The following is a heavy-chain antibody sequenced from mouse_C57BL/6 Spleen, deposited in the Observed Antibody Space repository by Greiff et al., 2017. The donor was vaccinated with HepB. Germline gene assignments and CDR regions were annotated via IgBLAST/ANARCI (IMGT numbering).Heavy chain of an antibody. J-gene: IGHJ4*01. V-gene: IGHV1-55*01. CDR3: ARWQRMGYSNYPYAMDY. D-gene: IGHD2-5*01. Sequence: QVQLQQSGAELVKPGASVKMSCKASGYTFTSYWITWVKQRPGQGLEWIGDIYPGSGSTNYNEKFKSKATLTVDTSSSTAYMQLSSLTSEDSAVYYCARWQRMGYSNYPYAMDYWGQGTSVTVSS. CDR2: IYPGSGST. CDR1: GYTFTSYW.